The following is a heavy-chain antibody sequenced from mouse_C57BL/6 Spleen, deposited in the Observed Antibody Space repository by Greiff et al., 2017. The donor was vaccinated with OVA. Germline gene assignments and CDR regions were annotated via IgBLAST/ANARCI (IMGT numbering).Heavy chain of an antibody. V-gene: IGHV1-64*01. CDR3: ARGGTSRDFDY. Sequence: QVQLQQPGAELVKPGDSVKLSCKASGYTFTSDWLHWVKQSPGQGLEWIGRIHPNSGSTNYNEKFKSKATLTVDKSSSTAYMQLSSLTSEDSAVYYCARGGTSRDFDYWGQGTTLTVSA. J-gene: IGHJ2*01. CDR1: GYTFTSDW. D-gene: IGHD1-1*01. CDR2: IHPNSGST.